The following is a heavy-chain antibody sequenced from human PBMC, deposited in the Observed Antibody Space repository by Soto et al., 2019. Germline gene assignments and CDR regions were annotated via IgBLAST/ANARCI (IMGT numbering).Heavy chain of an antibody. CDR3: ASLRGIVGIRFDY. V-gene: IGHV3-23*01. CDR1: GFTFSSYA. Sequence: EVQLLESGGGLVQPGGSLRLSCAASGFTFSSYAMSWVRQAPGKGLEWVSAISGSGGSTYYADSVKGRFTISRDNSKNTLYLQMNSLRAEDTAVYYCASLRGIVGIRFDYWGQGTLVTVSS. D-gene: IGHD1-26*01. J-gene: IGHJ4*02. CDR2: ISGSGGST.